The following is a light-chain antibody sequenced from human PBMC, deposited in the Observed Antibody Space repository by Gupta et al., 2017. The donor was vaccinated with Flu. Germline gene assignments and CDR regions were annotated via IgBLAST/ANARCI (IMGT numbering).Light chain of an antibody. Sequence: RGTNIGNRHVPWYQQIPGEAPKLLIYEDKNRPSGIPDRFSGSKSATSATLGITGVQTGDEADYYCLIWDTSLSAGAFGGGTKLTVL. CDR1: GTNIGNRH. J-gene: IGLJ2*01. CDR2: EDK. V-gene: IGLV1-51*02. CDR3: LIWDTSLSAGA.